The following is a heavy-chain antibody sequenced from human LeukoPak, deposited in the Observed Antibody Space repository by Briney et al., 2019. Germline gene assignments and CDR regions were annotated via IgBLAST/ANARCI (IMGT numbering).Heavy chain of an antibody. CDR1: GYIFINYG. CDR2: ISPYNGHT. V-gene: IGHV1-18*01. Sequence: ASVKVSCKASGYIFINYGISWVRQATGQGLEWMGWISPYNGHTNYEPNLQDRLTMTTDTSTSTAYMELRSLTSDDTAVYYCAKTRDTVLNEYWGQGTLVTVSS. D-gene: IGHD3-10*01. CDR3: AKTRDTVLNEY. J-gene: IGHJ4*02.